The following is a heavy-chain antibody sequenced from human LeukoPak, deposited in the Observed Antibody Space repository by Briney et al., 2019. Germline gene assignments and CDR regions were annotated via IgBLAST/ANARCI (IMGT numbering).Heavy chain of an antibody. D-gene: IGHD3-9*01. CDR2: ISPTGKTT. CDR1: GFTFSGSE. CDR3: ARGVVSGYNVLTGYFRAFDY. Sequence: GGSLRLSCAASGFTFSGSEMHWVRQAPGKGLEWVAYISPTGKTTNYADSVQGRLTVSRDNDKNLIFLQMSSLRAGDTAIYYCARGVVSGYNVLTGYFRAFDYWGQGALVTVSS. V-gene: IGHV3-48*03. J-gene: IGHJ4*02.